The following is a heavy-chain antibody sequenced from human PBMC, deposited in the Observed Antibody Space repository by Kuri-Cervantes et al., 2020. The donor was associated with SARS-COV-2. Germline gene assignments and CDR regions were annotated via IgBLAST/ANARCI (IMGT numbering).Heavy chain of an antibody. CDR2: IKQDGSEK. CDR1: GFTFNTYW. D-gene: IGHD6-13*01. V-gene: IGHV3-7*05. J-gene: IGHJ4*02. CDR3: ARGYEARYSSSWYLDY. Sequence: GESLKISCAASGFTFNTYWMTWVRQAPGKGLESVANIKQDGSEKYYVDSVKGRFTISRDNSKNTLYLQMNSLRAEDTAVYYCARGYEARYSSSWYLDYWGQGTLVTVSS.